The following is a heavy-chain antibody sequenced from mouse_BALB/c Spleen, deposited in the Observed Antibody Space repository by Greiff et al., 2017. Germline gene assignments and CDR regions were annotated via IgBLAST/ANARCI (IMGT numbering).Heavy chain of an antibody. CDR3: ARGISLLRPLYAMDY. CDR1: GFTFSSYA. J-gene: IGHJ4*01. D-gene: IGHD1-2*01. CDR2: ISSGGST. Sequence: EVMLVESGGGLVKPGGSLKLSCAASGFTFSSYAMSWVRQTPEKRLEWVASISSGGSTYYPDSVKGRFTISRDNARNILYLQMSSLRSEDTAMYYCARGISLLRPLYAMDYWGQGTSVTVS. V-gene: IGHV5-6-5*01.